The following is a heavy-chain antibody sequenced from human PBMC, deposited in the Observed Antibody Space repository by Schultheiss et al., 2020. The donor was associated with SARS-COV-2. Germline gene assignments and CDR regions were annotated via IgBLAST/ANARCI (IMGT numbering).Heavy chain of an antibody. Sequence: GGSLRLSCSASGFTFDDYAMHWVRQAPGKGLEWVSAIGTAGDPYYPGSVKGRFTISRENAKNSLYLQMNSLRAEDTAVYYCARRVLLWFGEIDYWGQGTLVTVSS. V-gene: IGHV3-13*05. CDR3: ARRVLLWFGEIDY. D-gene: IGHD3-10*01. J-gene: IGHJ4*02. CDR2: IGTAGDP. CDR1: GFTFDDYA.